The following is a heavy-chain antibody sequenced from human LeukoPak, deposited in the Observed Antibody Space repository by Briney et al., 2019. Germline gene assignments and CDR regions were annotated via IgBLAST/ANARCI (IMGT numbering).Heavy chain of an antibody. CDR3: ARPIYYYDSSGYHPSDAFDI. D-gene: IGHD3-22*01. J-gene: IGHJ3*02. Sequence: GESLKISCKGSGYSFTSYWIGWVRQMPGKGLEWMGIIYPGDSDTRYSPSFQGQVTISADKSISTAYLQWSSLKASDTAMYYCARPIYYYDSSGYHPSDAFDIWGQGTMVTVSS. CDR1: GYSFTSYW. V-gene: IGHV5-51*01. CDR2: IYPGDSDT.